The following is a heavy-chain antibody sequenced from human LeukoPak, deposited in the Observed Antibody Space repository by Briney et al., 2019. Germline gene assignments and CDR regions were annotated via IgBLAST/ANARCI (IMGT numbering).Heavy chain of an antibody. CDR3: ARGRSWFDY. CDR1: RFTFTDYY. V-gene: IGHV3-11*05. CDR2: ISSNSSHK. Sequence: PGGSLRLSCADPRFTFTDYYTSWIRQAPGKGLEWVSYISSNSSHKNYEDSVKGRFTISRDNAKNSLYLQMNSLRAEDTAVYYCARGRSWFDYWGQGTLVTVSS. D-gene: IGHD6-13*01. J-gene: IGHJ4*02.